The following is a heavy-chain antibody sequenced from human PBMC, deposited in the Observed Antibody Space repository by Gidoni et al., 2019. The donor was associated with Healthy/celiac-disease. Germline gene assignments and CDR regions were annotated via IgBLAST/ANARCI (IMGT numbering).Heavy chain of an antibody. D-gene: IGHD3-3*01. V-gene: IGHV3-21*01. Sequence: EVQLVESGGGLVKPGGSLRLSCAASGFTFSSYSMNWVRQAPGKGLEWVSSISSSSSYIYYADSVKGRFTISRDNAKNSLYLQMNSLRAEDTAVYYCAREGTINYDFWSGYSLGYMDVWGKGTTVTVSS. CDR1: GFTFSSYS. CDR2: ISSSSSYI. CDR3: AREGTINYDFWSGYSLGYMDV. J-gene: IGHJ6*03.